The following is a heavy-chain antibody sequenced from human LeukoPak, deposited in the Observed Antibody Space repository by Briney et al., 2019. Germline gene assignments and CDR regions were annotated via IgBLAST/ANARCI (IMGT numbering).Heavy chain of an antibody. CDR1: GGSFSGYY. Sequence: SETLSLTCAVYGGSFSGYYWSWIRQPPGKGLEWIGEINHSGGTNYNPSLKSRVTISVDTSKNQFSLKLSSVTAADTAVYYCARGLRYRPYNHYPPPFDYWGQGTLVTVSS. CDR2: INHSGGT. D-gene: IGHD3-16*01. V-gene: IGHV4-34*01. J-gene: IGHJ4*02. CDR3: ARGLRYRPYNHYPPPFDY.